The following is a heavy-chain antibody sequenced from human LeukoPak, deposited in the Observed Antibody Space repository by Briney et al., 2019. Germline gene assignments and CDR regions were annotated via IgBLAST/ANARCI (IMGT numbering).Heavy chain of an antibody. Sequence: GGSLRLSCAASGFTFSSYGMHWVRQAPGKGLEWVSTIYSGGGTYYADSVKGRFTISRDNSRNTLYLQMNSLRAEDTAVYYCARDRDYYNSSGYHYWGQGTLVTVSS. CDR3: ARDRDYYNSSGYHY. CDR1: GFTFSSYG. D-gene: IGHD3-22*01. V-gene: IGHV3-53*01. J-gene: IGHJ4*02. CDR2: IYSGGGT.